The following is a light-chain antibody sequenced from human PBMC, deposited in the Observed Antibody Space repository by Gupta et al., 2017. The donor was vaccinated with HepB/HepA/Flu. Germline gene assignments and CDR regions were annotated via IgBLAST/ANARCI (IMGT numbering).Light chain of an antibody. V-gene: IGKV3-20*01. CDR1: QNVMSGY. CDR2: GAS. J-gene: IGKJ1*01. CDR3: QQEGSTLWT. Sequence: IVLTQSPGTLSSSPGETASLSCRASQNVMSGYLAWYQQKPGQAPRLLIYGASSTATGTPDRYSGSGSLTDFTLTITGLELQDFAVYYCQQEGSTLWTFSQGTKVDIK.